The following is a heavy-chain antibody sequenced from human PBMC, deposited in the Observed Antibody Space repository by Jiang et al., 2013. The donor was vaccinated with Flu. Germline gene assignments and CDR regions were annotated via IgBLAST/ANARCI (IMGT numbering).Heavy chain of an antibody. D-gene: IGHD3-3*01. J-gene: IGHJ4*02. Sequence: KPTQTLTLTCTFSGFSLTTSGVGVGWIRQPPGKAPEWPALIYWDDDQRYSPSLKNRLTITKDTSKNQVVLTMTNMDPVDTATYYCARDFWSDYTYYFDQWGQGALVTVSS. CDR1: GFSLTTSGVG. CDR3: ARDFWSDYTYYFDQ. V-gene: IGHV2-5*06. CDR2: IYWDDDQ.